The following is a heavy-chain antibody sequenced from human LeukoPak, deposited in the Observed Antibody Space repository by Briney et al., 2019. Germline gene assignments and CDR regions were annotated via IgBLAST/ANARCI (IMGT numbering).Heavy chain of an antibody. CDR1: GFIFSTYW. V-gene: IGHV3-74*01. CDR2: IYGEGSSK. Sequence: GGSLRLSCAASGFIFSTYWMHCVRQAPGRGLVGVARIYGEGSSKRYADSVKGRFTISRDNAKKTMYLQMNSLRAEDTAVYSCARELVVREGDYFDNWGQGTLVTVSS. D-gene: IGHD2-2*01. J-gene: IGHJ4*02. CDR3: ARELVVREGDYFDN.